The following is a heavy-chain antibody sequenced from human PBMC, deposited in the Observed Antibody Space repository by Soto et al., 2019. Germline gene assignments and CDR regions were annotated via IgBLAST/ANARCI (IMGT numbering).Heavy chain of an antibody. CDR2: IIPIFGTA. V-gene: IGHV1-69*12. CDR3: ATTEMGNYYYGMDV. CDR1: GGTFSSYA. J-gene: IGHJ6*02. Sequence: QVQLVQSGAEVKKPGSSVKVSCKASGGTFSSYAISWARQAPGQGLEWMGGIIPIFGTADYAQKLQGRVTITADEATRTAYMELSSLRSEDTAVYYWATTEMGNYYYGMDVWGQGTKVTVSS. D-gene: IGHD7-27*01.